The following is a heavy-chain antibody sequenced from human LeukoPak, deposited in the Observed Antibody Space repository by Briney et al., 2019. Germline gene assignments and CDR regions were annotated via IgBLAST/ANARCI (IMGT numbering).Heavy chain of an antibody. V-gene: IGHV1-2*02. J-gene: IGHJ4*02. CDR1: GYTFTDYY. CDR2: INPKSGGR. Sequence: GASVKVSCKASGYTFTDYYMHWVRQAPGQGLEWMGWINPKSGGRSYAQRFQGRVTMTRDTSISTAYMELSRLRSDDTAVYYCATGERLVPAAMWFDYWGQGTLATVSS. D-gene: IGHD2-2*01. CDR3: ATGERLVPAAMWFDY.